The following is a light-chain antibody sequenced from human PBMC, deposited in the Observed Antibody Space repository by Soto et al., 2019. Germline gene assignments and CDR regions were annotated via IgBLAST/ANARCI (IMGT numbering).Light chain of an antibody. J-gene: IGKJ4*01. V-gene: IGKV1-9*01. CDR1: KDISSY. Sequence: DIQLTQSPSFLSASVGDRVTITCRASKDISSYFAWYQQKPGKAPKLLIYAASTLQSGFPSRFSGSGSGTEFTLTISSLQPEDFATYYCQHLNSYSFGGGTKVEIK. CDR3: QHLNSYS. CDR2: AAS.